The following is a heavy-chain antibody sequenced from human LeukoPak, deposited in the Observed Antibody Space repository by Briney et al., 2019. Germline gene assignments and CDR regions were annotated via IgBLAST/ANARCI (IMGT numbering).Heavy chain of an antibody. V-gene: IGHV1-18*01. CDR1: GCTFTSYG. J-gene: IGHJ6*03. Sequence: ASVKVSCKASGCTFTSYGISWVRQAPGQGLEWMGWISAYNGNTNYAQKLQGRVTMTTDTSTSTAYMELRSLRSDDTAVYYCARGVTIFGVVITHYYYYYMDVWGKGTTVTVSS. CDR3: ARGVTIFGVVITHYYYYYMDV. D-gene: IGHD3-3*01. CDR2: ISAYNGNT.